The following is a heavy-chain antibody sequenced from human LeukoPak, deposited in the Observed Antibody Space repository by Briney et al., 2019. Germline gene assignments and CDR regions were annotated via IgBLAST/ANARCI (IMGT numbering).Heavy chain of an antibody. V-gene: IGHV3-23*01. J-gene: IGHJ4*02. D-gene: IGHD2-21*02. Sequence: GGSLRLSCAVSGFTFSNYAMNWVRQAPGKGLEWVSVISGSGDKSYYADSVKGRFTVSRDNFKNTLYVQMKSLRAEDAAVYYCAKDFVVVPGNVNYFDSWGQGTLVTVSS. CDR2: ISGSGDKS. CDR3: AKDFVVVPGNVNYFDS. CDR1: GFTFSNYA.